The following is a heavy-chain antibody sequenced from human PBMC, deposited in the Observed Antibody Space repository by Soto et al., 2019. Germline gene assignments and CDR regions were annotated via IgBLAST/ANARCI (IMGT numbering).Heavy chain of an antibody. D-gene: IGHD3-9*01. CDR2: ISSSSSYT. Sequence: GGSLRLSCAXXGFTFSXXXXSWIRQAPGKGLEGVSYISSSSSYTNYADSVKGRFTISRDNAKNSLYLQMNSLRAEDTAVYYCARAGAGYADYWGQGTLVTVSS. CDR3: ARAGAGYADY. CDR1: GFTFSXXX. J-gene: IGHJ4*02. V-gene: IGHV3-11*06.